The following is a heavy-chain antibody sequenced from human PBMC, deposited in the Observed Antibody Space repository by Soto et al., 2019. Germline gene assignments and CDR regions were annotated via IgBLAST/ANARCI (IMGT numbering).Heavy chain of an antibody. CDR1: GGSFSGYQ. CDR2: INDSGNI. Sequence: QVQLQQWGAGLLKPSETLSLTCAVYGGSFSGYQWTWIRQTPGKGLEWIGEINDSGNINYNPSLKSRVTILVDTPNEQISLKLSSVTAADTAVYSCARGLILWFGELSRRGGYYYYMDVWGKGTTVTVSS. D-gene: IGHD3-10*01. CDR3: ARGLILWFGELSRRGGYYYYMDV. J-gene: IGHJ6*03. V-gene: IGHV4-34*01.